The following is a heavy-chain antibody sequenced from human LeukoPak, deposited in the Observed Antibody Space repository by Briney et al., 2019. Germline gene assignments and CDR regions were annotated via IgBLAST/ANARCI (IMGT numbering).Heavy chain of an antibody. CDR2: ISSSGSII. Sequence: PGGSLRLSCAASGFTFSDYYMTWVRQAPGKGLEWVSYISSSGSIIYYADSVKGRFAISRDNAKNSLYLQMNTLRAEDTAVYYCAREADGYFDWSPTLDVWGQGTTVTVSS. CDR1: GFTFSDYY. V-gene: IGHV3-11*01. J-gene: IGHJ6*02. CDR3: AREADGYFDWSPTLDV. D-gene: IGHD3-9*01.